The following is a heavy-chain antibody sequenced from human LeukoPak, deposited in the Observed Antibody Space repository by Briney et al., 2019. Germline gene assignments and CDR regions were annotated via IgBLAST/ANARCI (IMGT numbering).Heavy chain of an antibody. J-gene: IGHJ6*03. CDR3: ARGYSYGPGDYYYMDV. Sequence: ASVNVSCKASGGTFSSYAISWVRQAPGQGLEWMGGIIPIFGTANYAQKFQGIVTITADESTSTAYMELSSLRSEDTAVYYCARGYSYGPGDYYYMDVWGKGTTVTVSS. D-gene: IGHD5-18*01. V-gene: IGHV1-69*13. CDR1: GGTFSSYA. CDR2: IIPIFGTA.